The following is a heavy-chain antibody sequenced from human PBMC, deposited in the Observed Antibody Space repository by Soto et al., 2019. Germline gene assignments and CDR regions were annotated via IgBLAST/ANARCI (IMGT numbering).Heavy chain of an antibody. CDR1: GYTFTSYY. J-gene: IGHJ6*02. V-gene: IGHV1-46*01. Sequence: AAVKVSCKASGYTFTSYYMHWVRQAPGQGLEWMGIINPSGGSTSYAQKFQGRVTMTRDTSTSTVYMELSSLRSEDTAVYYCARDASGWYFSSGRYYGMDVWGQGTTVTVSS. CDR3: ARDASGWYFSSGRYYGMDV. D-gene: IGHD6-19*01. CDR2: INPSGGST.